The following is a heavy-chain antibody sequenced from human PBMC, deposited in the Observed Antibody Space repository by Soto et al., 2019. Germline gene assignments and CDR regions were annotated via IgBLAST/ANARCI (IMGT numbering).Heavy chain of an antibody. CDR3: ARNSGSYYRGFDY. CDR2: IYSDGST. CDR1: GFTVSSNY. J-gene: IGHJ4*02. Sequence: EVQLVESGGGLVQPGGSLRLSCAASGFTVSSNYMSWVRQAPGKGLEWVSVIYSDGSTYYADSVKGRFTISRDNSKNTLYLQMNSLRAEDTAVYYCARNSGSYYRGFDYWGQGTLVTVSS. V-gene: IGHV3-66*01. D-gene: IGHD1-26*01.